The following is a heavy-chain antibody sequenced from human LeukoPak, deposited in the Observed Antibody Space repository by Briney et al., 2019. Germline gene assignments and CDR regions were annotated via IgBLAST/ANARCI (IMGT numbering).Heavy chain of an antibody. D-gene: IGHD5-18*01. CDR3: ARHTAMGSGYYFDY. Sequence: PGRSLRLSCAASGFTFTNYGIPWARQAPGKGLEWVAVIWFDGSKKYYADSVKGRFTISRDNSKDTLYLEMNSLRAEDTAVYYCARHTAMGSGYYFDYWGQGTLVTVSS. CDR1: GFTFTNYG. J-gene: IGHJ4*02. CDR2: IWFDGSKK. V-gene: IGHV3-33*01.